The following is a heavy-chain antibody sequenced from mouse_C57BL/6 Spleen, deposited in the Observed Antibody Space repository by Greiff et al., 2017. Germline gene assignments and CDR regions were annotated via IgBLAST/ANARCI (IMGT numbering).Heavy chain of an antibody. Sequence: VQLQQPGAELVMPGASVKLSCKASGYTFTSYWMHWVKQRPGQGLEWIGELDPSDSYTNYNQKFKGKSTLTVDKSSSTAYMQLSSLTSEDSAVYYYAVGDYGYWGQGTTLTVSS. J-gene: IGHJ2*01. CDR1: GYTFTSYW. V-gene: IGHV1-69*01. CDR2: LDPSDSYT. D-gene: IGHD1-1*02. CDR3: AVGDYGY.